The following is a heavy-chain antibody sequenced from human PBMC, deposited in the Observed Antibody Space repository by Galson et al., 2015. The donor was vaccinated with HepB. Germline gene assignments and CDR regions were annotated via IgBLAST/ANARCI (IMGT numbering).Heavy chain of an antibody. V-gene: IGHV3-23*01. CDR3: GKNHRYFDP. CDR1: GFSFSTWA. CDR2: ISSTGDTI. D-gene: IGHD1-14*01. J-gene: IGHJ4*02. Sequence: FLRLSCAASGFSFSTWAVMWVRQAPGKGLEWVSVISSTGDTIYYADSVKGRFTVSTDNSKSTPYLQLSNLRADDTAVYYCGKNHRYFDPWGQGTPVPLPS.